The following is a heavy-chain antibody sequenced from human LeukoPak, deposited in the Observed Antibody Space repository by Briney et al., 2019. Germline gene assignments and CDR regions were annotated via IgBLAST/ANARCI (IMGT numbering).Heavy chain of an antibody. J-gene: IGHJ4*02. D-gene: IGHD3-10*01. CDR1: GFTFSSYW. Sequence: GGSLRLSCAASGFTFSSYWMHWVRQAPGKGLVWVSRINSDGSSTSYADSVKGRFTISRDNAKNTLYLQMNSLRAEDTAVYYCARDPKYYYGSGSYYGGYYFDYWGQGTLVTVSS. V-gene: IGHV3-74*01. CDR3: ARDPKYYYGSGSYYGGYYFDY. CDR2: INSDGSST.